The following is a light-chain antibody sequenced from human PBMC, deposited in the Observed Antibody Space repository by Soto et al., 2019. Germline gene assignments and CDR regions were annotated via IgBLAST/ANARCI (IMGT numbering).Light chain of an antibody. CDR3: AAWDDSLNGRV. Sequence: QSVLTQPHSASGTPGQRVTISCSGSSSNIGSNTVNWYQQLPGTAPKLLIYSNNQRPSGVPDRFSGSKSGTSASLAISGLQSEDEAAYYCAAWDDSLNGRVFGGGTKLTVL. CDR2: SNN. CDR1: SSNIGSNT. V-gene: IGLV1-44*01. J-gene: IGLJ2*01.